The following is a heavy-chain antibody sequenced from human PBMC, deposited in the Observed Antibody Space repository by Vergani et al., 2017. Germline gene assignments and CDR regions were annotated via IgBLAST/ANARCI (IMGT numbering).Heavy chain of an antibody. CDR1: GYTFTGYY. Sequence: QVQLVQSGAEVKKPGASVKVSCKASGYTFTGYYMHWVRQAPGQGLEWMGWINPNSGGTNYAQKFQGWVTMTRDTSISTAYMELSRLRSDDTAVYYCARERGYTGYAGADIDYWGQGTLVTVSS. CDR2: INPNSGGT. D-gene: IGHD5-12*01. V-gene: IGHV1-2*04. J-gene: IGHJ4*02. CDR3: ARERGYTGYAGADIDY.